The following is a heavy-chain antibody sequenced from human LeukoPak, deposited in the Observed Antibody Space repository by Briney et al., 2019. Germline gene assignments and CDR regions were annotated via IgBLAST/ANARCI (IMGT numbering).Heavy chain of an antibody. J-gene: IGHJ4*02. D-gene: IGHD6-13*01. Sequence: PGGSLRLSCAASGFTFSSYAISWVRQAPGKGLEWVSAISGSGGSTYYADSVKGRFTISRDNSKNTLYLQMNSPRAEDTAVYYCAILPGYSSGWYEVNYWGQGTLVTVSS. V-gene: IGHV3-23*01. CDR1: GFTFSSYA. CDR2: ISGSGGST. CDR3: AILPGYSSGWYEVNY.